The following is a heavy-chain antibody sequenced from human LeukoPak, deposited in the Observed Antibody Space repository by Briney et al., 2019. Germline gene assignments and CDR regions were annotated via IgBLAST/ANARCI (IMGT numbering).Heavy chain of an antibody. J-gene: IGHJ3*02. D-gene: IGHD7-27*01. Sequence: SETLSLTCTVSGGSISSYYWSWIRQPPGKGLEWIGYIYYSGSTNYNPSLKSRVTISVDTSKNQFSLKLSSVTAADTAVYYCARDLTGAGGPIYAFDIWGQGTMVTVPS. CDR2: IYYSGST. V-gene: IGHV4-59*01. CDR1: GGSISSYY. CDR3: ARDLTGAGGPIYAFDI.